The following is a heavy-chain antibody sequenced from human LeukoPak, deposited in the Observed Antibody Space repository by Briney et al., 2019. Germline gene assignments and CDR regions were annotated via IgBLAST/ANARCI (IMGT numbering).Heavy chain of an antibody. V-gene: IGHV3-30*18. J-gene: IGHJ3*02. Sequence: GGSLRLSCAASGFTFSSYSMNWVRQAPGKGLEWVAIISYDGSKKYYADSVKGRFTISRDNSKNTLYLQMNSLRAEDMALYYCAKGTTAMVLGDAFDIWGQGTMVTVSS. CDR3: AKGTTAMVLGDAFDI. D-gene: IGHD5-18*01. CDR1: GFTFSSYS. CDR2: ISYDGSKK.